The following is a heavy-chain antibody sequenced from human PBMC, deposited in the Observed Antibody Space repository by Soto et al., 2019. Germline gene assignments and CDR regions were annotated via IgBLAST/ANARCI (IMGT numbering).Heavy chain of an antibody. V-gene: IGHV1-2*02. CDR3: ARGDFDSSANYYAGWFDP. J-gene: IGHJ5*02. CDR1: GYTFTAYY. Sequence: QVQLVQSGAEVKKPGASLKVSCKASGYTFTAYYMHWLRQAPGQGLEWMGWINPNSGGTKYAQKFQGRVTMTNDTSISTAYMELSRLGSDDTAVYYCARGDFDSSANYYAGWFDPWGQGTLVTVSS. CDR2: INPNSGGT. D-gene: IGHD3-22*01.